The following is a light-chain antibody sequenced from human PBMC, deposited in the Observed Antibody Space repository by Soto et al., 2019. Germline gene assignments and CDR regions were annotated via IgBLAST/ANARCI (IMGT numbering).Light chain of an antibody. CDR1: SSNIGAGYD. Sequence: QSVLTQPPSVSGAPGQRVTISCTGSSSNIGAGYDVHWYQQLPGRAPKLLIYGNTNRPSWVPDRFSGSKSGTSASLAITGLQAEDAADYYCLAFDSSLSVVFGGGTKLTVL. CDR2: GNT. CDR3: LAFDSSLSVV. J-gene: IGLJ2*01. V-gene: IGLV1-40*01.